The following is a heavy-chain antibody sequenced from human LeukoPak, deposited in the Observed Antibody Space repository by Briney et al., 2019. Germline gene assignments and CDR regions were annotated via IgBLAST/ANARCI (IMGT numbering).Heavy chain of an antibody. CDR3: ARGGGDYDFWSGYLNWFDP. V-gene: IGHV5-51*01. CDR2: IYPGDSDT. J-gene: IGHJ5*02. CDR1: GYSFTSYW. Sequence: GESLKISCKGSGYSFTSYWIGWVRQMPGKGLERMGIIYPGDSDTRYSPSFQGQVTISADKSISTDYLQWSSLKASDTAMYYCARGGGDYDFWSGYLNWFDPWGQGTLVTVSS. D-gene: IGHD3-3*01.